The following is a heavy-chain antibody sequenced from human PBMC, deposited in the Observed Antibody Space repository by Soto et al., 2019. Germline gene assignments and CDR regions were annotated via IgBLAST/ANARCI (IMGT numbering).Heavy chain of an antibody. D-gene: IGHD2-2*02. CDR2: IYSSGFDT. J-gene: IGHJ4*02. CDR1: GYTLTTYY. CDR3: TREYPQSYTFDY. Sequence: XVKGSSKASGYTLTTYYMHWVRQAPGQGLEWMGIIYSSGFDTRYAQKFQGRVTMTRDTSTSTVYMELSRMRSEDTAVYYCTREYPQSYTFDYWGQGTLVTVSS. V-gene: IGHV1-46*03.